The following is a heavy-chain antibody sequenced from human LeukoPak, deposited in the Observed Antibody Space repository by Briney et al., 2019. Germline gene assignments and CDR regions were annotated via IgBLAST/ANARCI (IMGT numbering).Heavy chain of an antibody. CDR2: TYYRSRWYN. J-gene: IGHJ3*02. CDR1: GDSASSNSAA. Sequence: SQTLSLTCAISGDSASSNSAAWNWIRQSPSRGLEWLGRTYYRSRWYNDYAVSAKSRITINPDTPKNQFSLQLNSVTPEDTAVYYCGRYKRDAFDIWGQGTMVTVSS. V-gene: IGHV6-1*01. CDR3: GRYKRDAFDI. D-gene: IGHD1-14*01.